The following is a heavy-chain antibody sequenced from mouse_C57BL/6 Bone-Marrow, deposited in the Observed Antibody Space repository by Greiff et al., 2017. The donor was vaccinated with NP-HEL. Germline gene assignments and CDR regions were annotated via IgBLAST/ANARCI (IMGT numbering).Heavy chain of an antibody. J-gene: IGHJ3*01. CDR3: ARGYGSSWFAY. V-gene: IGHV5-4*03. Sequence: EVKLQESGGGLVKPGGSLKLSCAASGFTFSSYAMSWVRQTPEKRLEWVATISDGGSYTYYPDNVKGRFTISRDNAKNNLYLQMSHLKSEDTAMYYCARGYGSSWFAYWGQGTLVTVSA. CDR1: GFTFSSYA. D-gene: IGHD1-1*01. CDR2: ISDGGSYT.